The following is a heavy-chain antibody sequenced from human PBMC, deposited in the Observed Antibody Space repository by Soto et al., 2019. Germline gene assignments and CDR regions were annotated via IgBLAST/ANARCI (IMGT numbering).Heavy chain of an antibody. V-gene: IGHV4-38-2*01. J-gene: IGHJ4*02. CDR3: ARVRRIGMSGSPGDS. Sequence: PSETLPLTCDVSGYAISSGFYWAWIRQPPGKRLEWIGNIYFTGTTSYNPSLKTRVTMSVDTSKNQFSLRLSSVTAADTAVFYCARVRRIGMSGSPGDSWGQGTQVTVSS. CDR1: GYAISSGFY. D-gene: IGHD3-10*01. CDR2: IYFTGTT.